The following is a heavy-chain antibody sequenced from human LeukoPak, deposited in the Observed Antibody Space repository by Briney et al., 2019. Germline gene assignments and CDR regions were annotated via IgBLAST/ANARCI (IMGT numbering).Heavy chain of an antibody. D-gene: IGHD2-2*01. V-gene: IGHV3-64D*06. Sequence: GGSLRLSCSASGFTFSSYAMHWVRQAPGKGLEYVSAISSNGGSTYYADSVKGRFTISRDSSKNTLYLQMSSLRAEDTAVYYCVKVMAEYQLLSGPDYWGQGTLVTVSS. CDR3: VKVMAEYQLLSGPDY. CDR2: ISSNGGST. J-gene: IGHJ4*02. CDR1: GFTFSSYA.